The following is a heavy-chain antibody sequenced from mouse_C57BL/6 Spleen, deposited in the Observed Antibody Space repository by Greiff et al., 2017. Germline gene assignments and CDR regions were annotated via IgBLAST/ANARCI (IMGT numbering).Heavy chain of an antibody. Sequence: QVHVKQPGAELVKPGASVKMSCKASGYTFTSYWITWVKQRPGQGLEWIGDIYPGSGSTNYNEKFKSKATLTVDTSSSTAYMQLSSLTSEDSAVYYCARSLVGPFAYWGQGTLVTVSA. D-gene: IGHD2-10*02. J-gene: IGHJ3*01. CDR2: IYPGSGST. V-gene: IGHV1-55*01. CDR3: ARSLVGPFAY. CDR1: GYTFTSYW.